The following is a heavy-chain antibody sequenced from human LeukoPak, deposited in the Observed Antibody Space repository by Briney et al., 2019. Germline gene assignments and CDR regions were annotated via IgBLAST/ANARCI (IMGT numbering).Heavy chain of an antibody. Sequence: ASVKVSCKASGGTFSSYAISWMRQAPGQGLEWMGGIIPIFGTTNYAQKFQGRVTITTDESTSTAYMELSSLRSEDTAVYYCARGGGIVGATTALFDDWGQGTLVTVSS. CDR1: GGTFSSYA. V-gene: IGHV1-69*05. D-gene: IGHD1-26*01. J-gene: IGHJ4*02. CDR3: ARGGGIVGATTALFDD. CDR2: IIPIFGTT.